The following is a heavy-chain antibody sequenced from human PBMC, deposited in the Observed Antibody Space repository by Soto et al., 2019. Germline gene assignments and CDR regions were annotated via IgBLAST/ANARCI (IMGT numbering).Heavy chain of an antibody. CDR3: ARAGNYDFWSGYCTLVPLCGWFDP. J-gene: IGHJ5*02. V-gene: IGHV4-39*07. D-gene: IGHD3-3*01. Sequence: SETLSLTCTVSGGSISSSNYYWAWIRQSPGKGLEWIASIYYSGSTYYNPSLKSRVTISVDTSKNQFSLKLSSVTAADTAVYYCARAGNYDFWSGYCTLVPLCGWFDPWGQGTLVTVSS. CDR1: GGSISSSNYY. CDR2: IYYSGST.